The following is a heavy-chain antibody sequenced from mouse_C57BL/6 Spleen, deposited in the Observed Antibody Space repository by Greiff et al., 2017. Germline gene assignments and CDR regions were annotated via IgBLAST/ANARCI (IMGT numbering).Heavy chain of an antibody. D-gene: IGHD2-4*01. CDR1: GYTFTSYW. CDR3: ARSFYDYYYAMDY. J-gene: IGHJ4*01. CDR2: INPSSGYT. V-gene: IGHV1-7*01. Sequence: VQLQQSGAELAKPGASVKLSCKASGYTFTSYWMHWVKQRPGQGLEWIGYINPSSGYTKYNQKFKDKATLTADKSSSTAYMQLSSLTYEDSAVYYCARSFYDYYYAMDYWGQGTSVTVSS.